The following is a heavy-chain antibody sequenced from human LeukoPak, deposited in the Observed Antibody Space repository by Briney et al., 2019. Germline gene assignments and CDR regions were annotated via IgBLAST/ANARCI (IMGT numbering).Heavy chain of an antibody. Sequence: PGGSLRLSCAASGFTFSDAWMNWVRQAPGKGLEWVGRIQSKADGGAAHYAAPVKGRFTISRDDSKNTLYLQVNSLKTEDTAVYHCTSIIDSSGYYAFDYWGRGTLVIVSS. CDR1: GFTFSDAW. CDR3: TSIIDSSGYYAFDY. CDR2: IQSKADGGAA. V-gene: IGHV3-15*01. D-gene: IGHD3-22*01. J-gene: IGHJ4*02.